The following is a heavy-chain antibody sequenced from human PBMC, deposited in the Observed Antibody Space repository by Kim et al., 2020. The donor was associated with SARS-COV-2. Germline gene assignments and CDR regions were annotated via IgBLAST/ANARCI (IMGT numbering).Heavy chain of an antibody. V-gene: IGHV3-15*01. D-gene: IGHD1-1*01. J-gene: IGHJ4*02. Sequence: GTTDYAAPVKGRFTISRDDSKNTLYLQMNSLKTEDTAVYYCTTETWKGDYWGQGTLVTVSS. CDR2: GTT. CDR3: TTETWKGDY.